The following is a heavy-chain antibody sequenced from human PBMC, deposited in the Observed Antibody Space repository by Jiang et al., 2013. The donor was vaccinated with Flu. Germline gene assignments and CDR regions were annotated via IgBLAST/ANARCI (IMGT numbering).Heavy chain of an antibody. CDR1: GYTFTSYD. CDR3: ARVSGAAAGSPDY. J-gene: IGHJ4*02. Sequence: SVKVSCKASGYTFTSYDINWVRQATGQGLEWMGWMNPNSGNTGYAQKFQGRVTMTRNTSVSTAYMELSSLRSEDTAVYYCARVSGAAAGSPDYWGQGTLVTVSS. V-gene: IGHV1-8*02. CDR2: MNPNSGNT. D-gene: IGHD6-13*01.